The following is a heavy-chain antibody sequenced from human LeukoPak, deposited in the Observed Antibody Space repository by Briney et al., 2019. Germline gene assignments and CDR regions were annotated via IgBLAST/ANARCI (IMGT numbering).Heavy chain of an antibody. CDR1: GFTFSSYN. J-gene: IGHJ6*02. D-gene: IGHD3-10*01. CDR3: ARESPGSNYYGMDV. V-gene: IGHV3-21*01. CDR2: ISSSSSYI. Sequence: PGGSLRVSCAASGFTFSSYNMNWVRQAPGKGLEWVSYISSSSSYIYYADSVKGRFTISRDNAKNSLYLQMKSLRAEDTAVYYCARESPGSNYYGMDVWGQGTTVTVSS.